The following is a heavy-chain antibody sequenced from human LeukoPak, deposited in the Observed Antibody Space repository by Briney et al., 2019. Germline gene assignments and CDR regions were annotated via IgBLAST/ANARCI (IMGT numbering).Heavy chain of an antibody. J-gene: IGHJ5*02. CDR1: GGSISGNY. CDR2: IHSSGYT. D-gene: IGHD1-26*01. Sequence: SETLSLTCTVSGGSISGNYWSWIRQPPGQGLEWIAYIHSSGYTNYNPSLKSRVTISVDTSNNQFSLKVTSVTAADTAMYYCTKRQGPTSGSYDYFDPWGQGALVTVSS. CDR3: TKRQGPTSGSYDYFDP. V-gene: IGHV4-4*09.